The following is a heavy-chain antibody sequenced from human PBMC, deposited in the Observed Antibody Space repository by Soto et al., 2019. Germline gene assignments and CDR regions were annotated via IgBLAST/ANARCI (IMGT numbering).Heavy chain of an antibody. D-gene: IGHD2-15*01. CDR3: ARDQTDSGGYSDS. CDR2: IWNDGSNE. CDR1: GFPFSSFG. J-gene: IGHJ4*02. V-gene: IGHV3-33*01. Sequence: GGSLILSCEASGFPFSSFGAHWVRQAPGKGLEWLAIIWNDGSNEYYADSVKGRFTISRDNSKNTVYLQVSNLRAEDTAVYFCARDQTDSGGYSDSWGQGTLVTVSS.